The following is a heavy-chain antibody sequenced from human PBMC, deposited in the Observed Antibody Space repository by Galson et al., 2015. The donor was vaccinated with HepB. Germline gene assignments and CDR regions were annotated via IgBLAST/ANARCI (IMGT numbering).Heavy chain of an antibody. CDR3: ARAAYCSGGSCWGFDY. D-gene: IGHD2-15*01. J-gene: IGHJ4*02. Sequence: LRLSCAASGFPFRDYYMDWVRQAPGKGLEWVGRTRNKANSYTTEYAASVKGRFTISRDESYNSLYLQMNSLQTEDTAVYYCARAAYCSGGSCWGFDYWGQGTLVTVSS. V-gene: IGHV3-72*01. CDR2: TRNKANSYTT. CDR1: GFPFRDYY.